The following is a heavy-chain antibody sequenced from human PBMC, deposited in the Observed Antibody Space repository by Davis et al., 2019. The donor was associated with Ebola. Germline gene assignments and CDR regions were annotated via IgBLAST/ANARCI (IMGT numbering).Heavy chain of an antibody. CDR2: MKHDGSEK. V-gene: IGHV3-7*01. Sequence: GESLKISCAASGFTFSSYWMSWVRQAPGKGLEWVAHMKHDGSEKYYVDSVKGRFTISRDNAKNSLYLQMNSLRAEDTAVYYCARRVDYGGQGTLGTVSS. CDR1: GFTFSSYW. J-gene: IGHJ4*02. CDR3: ARRVDY.